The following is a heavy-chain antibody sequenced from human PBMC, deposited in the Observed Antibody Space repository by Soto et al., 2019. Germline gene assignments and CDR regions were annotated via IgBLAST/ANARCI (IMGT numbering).Heavy chain of an antibody. CDR2: INHSGST. CDR3: ARGPYYYDSSGYWDY. D-gene: IGHD3-22*01. CDR1: GGSFSGYY. J-gene: IGHJ4*02. Sequence: SQTLCLTCAVYGGSFSGYYWSWIRQPPGKGLEWIGEINHSGSTNYNPSLKSRVTISVDTSKNQFSLKLSSVTAADTAVYYCARGPYYYDSSGYWDYWGQGTLVTAPQ. V-gene: IGHV4-34*01.